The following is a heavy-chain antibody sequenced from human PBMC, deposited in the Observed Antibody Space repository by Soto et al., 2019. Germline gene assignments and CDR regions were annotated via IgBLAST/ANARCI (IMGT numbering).Heavy chain of an antibody. D-gene: IGHD6-6*01. Sequence: EAQLLESGGDWAQPGGSLRLSCAASGFTFSSYGMSWVRQAPGKGLEWIAGLTRGGGTTYYADSVKGRFTIFRGNSKNTIDLIMNSLKVEDTALYYCAKDGQYRTDGFDVWGDGTMVTVSS. V-gene: IGHV3-23*01. J-gene: IGHJ3*01. CDR3: AKDGQYRTDGFDV. CDR1: GFTFSSYG. CDR2: LTRGGGTT.